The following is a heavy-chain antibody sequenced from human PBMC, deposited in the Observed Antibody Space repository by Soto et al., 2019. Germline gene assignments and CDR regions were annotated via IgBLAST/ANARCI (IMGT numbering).Heavy chain of an antibody. CDR3: ARAREGKQWLVLNWFDP. D-gene: IGHD6-19*01. V-gene: IGHV4-39*01. CDR1: GGSISSSSYY. J-gene: IGHJ5*02. Sequence: LETLSLTCTVSGGSISSSSYYWGWIRQPPGKGLEWIGSIYYSGSSYYNPSLKSRVTISVDTSKNQFSLKLSSVTAADTAVYYRARAREGKQWLVLNWFDPWGQGTLVTVSS. CDR2: IYYSGSS.